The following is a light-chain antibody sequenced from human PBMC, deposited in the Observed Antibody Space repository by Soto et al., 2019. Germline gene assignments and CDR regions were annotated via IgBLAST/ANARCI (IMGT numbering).Light chain of an antibody. CDR2: GAS. J-gene: IGKJ5*01. CDR1: QSVISTY. CDR3: QQYGSSPIT. Sequence: ETVLAHYPGTLSFSRLDRPTLXSTASQSVISTYLAWYQQKPGQAPRLLIYGASSRATGIPDRFSGSGSGTDFTLTISRLEPEDFAVYYCQQYGSSPITFGQGTRLENK. V-gene: IGKV3-20*01.